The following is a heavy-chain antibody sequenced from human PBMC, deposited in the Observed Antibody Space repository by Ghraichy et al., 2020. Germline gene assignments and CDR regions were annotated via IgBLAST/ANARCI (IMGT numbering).Heavy chain of an antibody. V-gene: IGHV3-23*01. J-gene: IGHJ6*03. CDR2: MSGGGGRT. D-gene: IGHD4-11*01. Sequence: WGGQAAGGGLGGGSAMSGGGGRTYYAGSGKVRFTISSDNSKNTLYLQMNSLRAEDTAVYYCAKDPFLQEDYYYMDVWGKGTTVTVSS. CDR3: AKDPFLQEDYYYMDV.